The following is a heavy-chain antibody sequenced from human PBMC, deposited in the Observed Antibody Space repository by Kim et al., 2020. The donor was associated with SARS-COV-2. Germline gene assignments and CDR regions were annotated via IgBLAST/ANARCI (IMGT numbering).Heavy chain of an antibody. CDR1: EFTFSDAY. J-gene: IGHJ3*02. V-gene: IGHV3-15*04. CDR3: TTERPPSRNHALDI. Sequence: GGSLRLSCAASEFTFSDAYIHWFRQAPGKGLEWVGHIEAKTYGGATYYAAPVKGRFTISRDDSKNTLYLQINSLRTEDTAVYYCTTERPPSRNHALDIRGQGTMVTVSS. CDR2: IEAKTYGGAT. D-gene: IGHD1-1*01.